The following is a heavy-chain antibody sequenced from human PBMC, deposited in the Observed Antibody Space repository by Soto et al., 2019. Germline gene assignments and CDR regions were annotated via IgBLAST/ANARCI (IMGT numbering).Heavy chain of an antibody. J-gene: IGHJ4*02. D-gene: IGHD6-13*01. Sequence: EVQLLESGGGLVQPGGSLRLSCAASGFTFSSYAMNWVRQAPGKGLEWVSVISGSGGSTYYAASGRGRFTISSDNAKNMVYLQKKSLGAEDLVVYYCTRRGPGTHFDYWGQGTLVTFSS. CDR1: GFTFSSYA. CDR2: ISGSGGST. V-gene: IGHV3-23*01. CDR3: TRRGPGTHFDY.